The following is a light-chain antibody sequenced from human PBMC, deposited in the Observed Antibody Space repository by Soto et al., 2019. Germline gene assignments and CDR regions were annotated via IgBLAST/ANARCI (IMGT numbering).Light chain of an antibody. CDR2: KAS. CDR3: QQYNRYPFT. J-gene: IGKJ3*01. Sequence: DIQMTQSPSTLSASVGDRVTITCRASQSISSWLAWYQQKPGKAPKLLIYKASSLESGVPSRFSGSGSGTEFTLTISSLQPDDFATYYCQQYNRYPFTFGHGTKVDIK. V-gene: IGKV1-5*03. CDR1: QSISSW.